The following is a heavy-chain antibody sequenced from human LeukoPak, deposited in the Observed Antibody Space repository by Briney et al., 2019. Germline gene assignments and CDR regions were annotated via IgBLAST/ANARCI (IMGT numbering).Heavy chain of an antibody. Sequence: SVKVSCKASGGTFSSYAISWVRQAPGQGLEWMGGIIPIFGTANYAQKFQGRVTITADESTSTAYMELSSLRSEDTAVYYCARSPAFGVVIIRNWFDPWGQGTLVTVSS. V-gene: IGHV1-69*13. CDR1: GGTFSSYA. CDR2: IIPIFGTA. CDR3: ARSPAFGVVIIRNWFDP. D-gene: IGHD3-3*01. J-gene: IGHJ5*02.